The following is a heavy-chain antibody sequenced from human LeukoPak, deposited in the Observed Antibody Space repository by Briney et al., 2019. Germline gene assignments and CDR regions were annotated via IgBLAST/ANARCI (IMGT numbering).Heavy chain of an antibody. Sequence: SETLSLTCAVSGGSISSGGYSWSWIRQPPGKGLEWIGYINHSGSTNYNPSLKSRVTISVDTSKNQFSLKLSSVTAADTAVYYCARESGGYYDSSGYLDYWGQGTLVTVSS. CDR3: ARESGGYYDSSGYLDY. CDR1: GGSISSGGYS. J-gene: IGHJ4*02. V-gene: IGHV4-30-2*01. CDR2: INHSGST. D-gene: IGHD3-22*01.